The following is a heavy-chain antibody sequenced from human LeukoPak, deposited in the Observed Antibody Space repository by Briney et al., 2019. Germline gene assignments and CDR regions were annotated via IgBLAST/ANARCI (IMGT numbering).Heavy chain of an antibody. CDR1: GGSISSYY. J-gene: IGHJ4*02. V-gene: IGHV4-4*07. CDR3: ARESARSGQTVPFDY. CDR2: IYTSGST. D-gene: IGHD2-15*01. Sequence: PSETLSLTCTVSGGSISSYYWSWIRQPAGKGLEWIGRIYTSGSTNYNPSLKSRVTMSVDTSKNQFSLKLSSVTAADTAVYYCARESARSGQTVPFDYWGQGTLVTVSS.